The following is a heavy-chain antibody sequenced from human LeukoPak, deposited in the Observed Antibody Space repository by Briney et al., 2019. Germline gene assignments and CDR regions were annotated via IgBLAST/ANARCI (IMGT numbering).Heavy chain of an antibody. CDR3: ARGAWNYGPFDY. D-gene: IGHD1-7*01. J-gene: IGHJ4*02. CDR1: GFSLRSYS. Sequence: GGSLRLSCAASGFSLRSYSMNWVRQAPGKGLEWISYISSSLGSTYHADSVKGRFTISRDNAKNSLFLQMTSLRADDTAVYYCARGAWNYGPFDYWGQGTLVTVSS. CDR2: ISSSLGST. V-gene: IGHV3-48*04.